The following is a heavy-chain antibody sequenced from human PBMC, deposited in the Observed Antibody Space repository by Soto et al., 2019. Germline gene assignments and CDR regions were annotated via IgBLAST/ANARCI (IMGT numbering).Heavy chain of an antibody. J-gene: IGHJ6*02. D-gene: IGHD3-16*02. Sequence: QVQLVQSGAEVKKPGSSVKVSCKASGGTFSSYAISWVRQAPGQGLEWMGGIIPIFGTANYAQKFKGRVTITADEATSTAYMELSSLRSEDTAVYYCALAKTVYYYVWGSYRYTYYYYGMDVWGQGTTVTVSS. V-gene: IGHV1-69*01. CDR3: ALAKTVYYYVWGSYRYTYYYYGMDV. CDR1: GGTFSSYA. CDR2: IIPIFGTA.